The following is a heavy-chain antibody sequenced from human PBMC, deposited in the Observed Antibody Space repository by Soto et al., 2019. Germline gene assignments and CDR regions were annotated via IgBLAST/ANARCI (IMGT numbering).Heavy chain of an antibody. CDR3: ARDNNWSFDY. Sequence: AGSLTLSCAASGFTFSSHWMHWVRQAPGKGLVWVSHIGPDGSSTRDADSVQGRFTISRDNARNTLYLQMNSPRDEDTAVYYFARDNNWSFDYWGQGILVTVYS. CDR2: IGPDGSST. J-gene: IGHJ4*02. V-gene: IGHV3-74*01. D-gene: IGHD1-1*01. CDR1: GFTFSSHW.